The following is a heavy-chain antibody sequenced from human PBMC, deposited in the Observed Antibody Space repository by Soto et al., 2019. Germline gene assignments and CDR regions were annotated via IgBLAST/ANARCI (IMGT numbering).Heavy chain of an antibody. CDR2: IYYSGTT. D-gene: IGHD4-17*01. CDR3: ARGYGGNSGHFDY. V-gene: IGHV4-59*01. Sequence: QVQLQESGPGLVKPSETLSLTCTVSGGSISSYYWSWIRQPPGKGLDWGGYIYYSGTTNYNPSLMSRFTISVDTSKNQFSLKLSSVTAADTAVYYCARGYGGNSGHFDYWGQGTLVTVSS. CDR1: GGSISSYY. J-gene: IGHJ4*01.